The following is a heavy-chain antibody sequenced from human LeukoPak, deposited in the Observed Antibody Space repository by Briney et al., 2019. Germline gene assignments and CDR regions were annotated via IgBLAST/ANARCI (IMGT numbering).Heavy chain of an antibody. CDR2: ISSSSSTI. V-gene: IGHV3-48*01. CDR1: GFTFSSYS. Sequence: GGSLRLSCAASGFTFSSYSMNWVRQAPGKGLEWVSYISSSSSTIYYADSVKGRFTISRDNAKNSLYLQMNSLRAEDTAVYYCARRGFSYSGSYYRYYYMDVWGKGTTVTISS. J-gene: IGHJ6*03. D-gene: IGHD1-26*01. CDR3: ARRGFSYSGSYYRYYYMDV.